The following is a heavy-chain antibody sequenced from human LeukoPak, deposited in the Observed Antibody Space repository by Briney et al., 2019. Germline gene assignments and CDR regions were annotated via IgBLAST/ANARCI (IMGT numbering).Heavy chain of an antibody. D-gene: IGHD6-6*01. CDR1: GFTFSSYG. Sequence: GGSLRLSCAASGFTFSSYGMHWVRQAPGKGLEWVAFIRYDGSNKYYADSVKGRFTISRDNSKNTLYLQMNSLRAEDTAVYYCARDEYSSSEDAFDIWGQGTMVTVSS. V-gene: IGHV3-30*02. J-gene: IGHJ3*02. CDR3: ARDEYSSSEDAFDI. CDR2: IRYDGSNK.